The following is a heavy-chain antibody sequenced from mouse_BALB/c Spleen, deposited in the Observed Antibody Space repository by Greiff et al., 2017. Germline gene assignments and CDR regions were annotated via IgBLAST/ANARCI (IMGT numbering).Heavy chain of an antibody. Sequence: DVMLVESGGGLVKLGGSLKLSCAASGFTFSSYYMSWVRQTPEKRLELVAAINSNGGSTYYPDTVKGRFTISRDNAKNTLYLQMSSLKSEDTALYYCARHERGTPIYYGNYFDYWGQGTTLTVSS. J-gene: IGHJ2*01. CDR2: INSNGGST. CDR1: GFTFSSYY. D-gene: IGHD2-1*01. CDR3: ARHERGTPIYYGNYFDY. V-gene: IGHV5-6-2*01.